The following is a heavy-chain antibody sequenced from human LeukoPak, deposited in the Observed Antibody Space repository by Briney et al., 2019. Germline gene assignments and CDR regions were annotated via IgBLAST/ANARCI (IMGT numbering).Heavy chain of an antibody. V-gene: IGHV1-24*01. Sequence: GASVKVSCKVSGYTLTELSMHWVRQAPGKGLEWMGGFDPEDGETIYAQKFQGRVTMTEDTSTDTAYMELSSLRSEDTAVHYCATGYCSGGSCYATYYYGMDVWGQGTTVTVSS. D-gene: IGHD2-15*01. CDR3: ATGYCSGGSCYATYYYGMDV. J-gene: IGHJ6*02. CDR1: GYTLTELS. CDR2: FDPEDGET.